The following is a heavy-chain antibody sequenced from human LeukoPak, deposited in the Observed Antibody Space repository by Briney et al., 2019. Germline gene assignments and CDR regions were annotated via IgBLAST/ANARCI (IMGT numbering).Heavy chain of an antibody. CDR3: ARDGWNDGGDAFDI. J-gene: IGHJ3*02. CDR1: GFTFSSYC. D-gene: IGHD1-1*01. Sequence: GGSLRLSCAASGFTFSSYCMSWVRQAAGKGREWVSYISTSSGTIYYADSVRGGFTISSDNAKNSLYLQMNSLGAEDTAVYYCARDGWNDGGDAFDIWGQGAMVTVSS. V-gene: IGHV3-48*01. CDR2: ISTSSGTI.